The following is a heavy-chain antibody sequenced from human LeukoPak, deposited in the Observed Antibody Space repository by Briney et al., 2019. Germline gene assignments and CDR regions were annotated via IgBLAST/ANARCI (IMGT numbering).Heavy chain of an antibody. V-gene: IGHV4-59*08. D-gene: IGHD3-10*01. CDR3: ARRAYGSGSFNRYHFDY. Sequence: SETLSLTCTVSGGSISNSYWSWIPQPPGKGLEWIGYIYYSGSTNYNPSLKSRVTISVDTSSNQFSLKLNSVTAADTAVYYCARRAYGSGSFNRYHFDYWGQGTLVAVSS. CDR1: GGSISNSY. CDR2: IYYSGST. J-gene: IGHJ4*02.